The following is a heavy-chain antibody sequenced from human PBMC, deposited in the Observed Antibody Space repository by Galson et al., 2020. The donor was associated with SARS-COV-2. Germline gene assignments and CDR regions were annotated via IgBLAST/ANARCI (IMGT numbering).Heavy chain of an antibody. CDR2: IYYSGNT. V-gene: IGHV4-59*01. CDR1: GGSISSNH. J-gene: IGHJ6*03. Sequence: SQTLSLICTVSGGSISSNHWSWIRQPPGKGLEWIAYIYYSGNTNYNPSLKSRVSISADTSKNQFSLKLRSVTSADTAVYYCAREREMWSGIREGYMDVWGKGTTVTVSS. CDR3: AREREMWSGIREGYMDV. D-gene: IGHD3-3*01.